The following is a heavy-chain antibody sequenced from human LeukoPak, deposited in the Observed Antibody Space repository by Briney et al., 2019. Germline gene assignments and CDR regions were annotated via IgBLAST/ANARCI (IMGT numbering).Heavy chain of an antibody. Sequence: GGSLRLSCAASGFTFDDYAMHWVRQVPGKGLEWVSLISGDGDSTYYVDSVTGRFTIFRDNSKNSLYLYMDSLRTEDTALYYCAKAEYGGNYKPFEHWGQGTLVTVSS. J-gene: IGHJ4*02. CDR1: GFTFDDYA. V-gene: IGHV3-43*02. CDR3: AKAEYGGNYKPFEH. CDR2: ISGDGDST. D-gene: IGHD4/OR15-4a*01.